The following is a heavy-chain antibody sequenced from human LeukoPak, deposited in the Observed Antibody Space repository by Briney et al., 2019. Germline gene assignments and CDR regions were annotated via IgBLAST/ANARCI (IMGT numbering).Heavy chain of an antibody. J-gene: IGHJ5*02. CDR1: GYTFTGYY. Sequence: ASVKVSCKASGYTFTGYYMHWVRQAPGQGLEWMGWINPNSGGTNYAQKFQDRVTMTRDTSMSAAYMEISRLTYDDTAVYYCGRGIQSFVPWGQGTLVTVSS. V-gene: IGHV1-2*02. CDR3: GRGIQSFVP. CDR2: INPNSGGT.